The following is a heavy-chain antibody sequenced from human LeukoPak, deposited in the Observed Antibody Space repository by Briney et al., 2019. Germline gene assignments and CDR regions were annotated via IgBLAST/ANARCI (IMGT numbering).Heavy chain of an antibody. V-gene: IGHV4-39*07. Sequence: SETLSLTCTVSGGSISSGSYYWSWIRQPPGKGLEWIGEINHSGSTNYNPSLKSRVTISVDTSKNQFSLKLSSVTAADTAVYYCASSPVGAPDYWGQGTLVTVSS. CDR1: GGSISSGSYY. CDR3: ASSPVGAPDY. J-gene: IGHJ4*02. CDR2: INHSGST. D-gene: IGHD1-26*01.